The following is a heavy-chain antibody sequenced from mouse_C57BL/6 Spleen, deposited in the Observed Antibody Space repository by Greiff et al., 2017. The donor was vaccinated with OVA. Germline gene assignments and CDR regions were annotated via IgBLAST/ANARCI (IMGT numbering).Heavy chain of an antibody. CDR1: GFTFSSYG. CDR3: ARHGKDLLWGAMDY. D-gene: IGHD2-1*01. CDR2: ISSGGSYT. J-gene: IGHJ4*01. V-gene: IGHV5-6*01. Sequence: EVQGVESGGDLVKPGGSLKLSCAASGFTFSSYGMSWVRQTPDKRLEWVATISSGGSYTYYPDSVKGRFTISRDNAKNTLYLQMSSLKSEDTAMYYCARHGKDLLWGAMDYWGQGTSVTVSS.